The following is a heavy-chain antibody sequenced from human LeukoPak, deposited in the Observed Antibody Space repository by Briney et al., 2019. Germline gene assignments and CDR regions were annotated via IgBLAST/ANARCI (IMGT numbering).Heavy chain of an antibody. J-gene: IGHJ3*02. V-gene: IGHV3-9*01. CDR2: ISWNSGSI. D-gene: IGHD6-13*01. CDR1: AFTFADYA. Sequence: PGGSLRLSCAASAFTFADYAMHWVRQAPGKGLEWVSGISWNSGSIGYADSVKGPFTISRDNAKNSLYLQMNSLRAEDTALYYCAKDHSSSLQAFDIWGQGTMVTVSS. CDR3: AKDHSSSLQAFDI.